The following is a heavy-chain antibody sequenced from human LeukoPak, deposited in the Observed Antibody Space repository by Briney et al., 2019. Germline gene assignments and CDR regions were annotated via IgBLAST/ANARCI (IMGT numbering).Heavy chain of an antibody. V-gene: IGHV4-39*07. D-gene: IGHD3-10*01. J-gene: IGHJ4*02. CDR2: IYYSGST. CDR1: GGSIIYTSYY. CDR3: ARALWFGDPFDY. Sequence: SETLSLTCTVSGGSIIYTSYYWGWIRQPPGKGLEWIGNIYYSGSTNYNPPLKSRVTISVDTSKNQFSLKLSSVTAADTAVYYCARALWFGDPFDYWGQGTLVTVSS.